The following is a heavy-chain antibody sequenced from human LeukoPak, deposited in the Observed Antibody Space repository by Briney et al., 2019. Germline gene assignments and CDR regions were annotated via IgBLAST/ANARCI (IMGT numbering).Heavy chain of an antibody. D-gene: IGHD3-22*01. J-gene: IGHJ3*02. CDR3: ARESLGSYKTVVIVARGHDAFDM. CDR1: GYTFTKYY. V-gene: IGHV1-46*01. CDR2: INPSAGST. Sequence: ASVKVSCKASGYTFTKYYIHWVRQAPGQGLEWMGIINPSAGSTNYAQKFQGRVTLTRDTSTSTVYMNVSNLRSEDTAVYYCARESLGSYKTVVIVARGHDAFDMWGQGTMVTVSS.